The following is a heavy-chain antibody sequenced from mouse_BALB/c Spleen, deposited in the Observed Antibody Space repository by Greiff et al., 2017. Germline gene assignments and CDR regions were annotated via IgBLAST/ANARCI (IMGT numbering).Heavy chain of an antibody. Sequence: EVKLQESGPGLVKPSQSLSLTCTVTGYSITSDYAWNWIRQFPGNKLEWMGYISYSGSTSYNPSLKSRISITRDTSKNQFFLQLNSVTTEDTATYYCARSEYGNYGDWYFDVWGAGTTVTVSS. CDR2: ISYSGST. CDR1: GYSITSDYA. D-gene: IGHD2-10*02. J-gene: IGHJ1*01. V-gene: IGHV3-2*02. CDR3: ARSEYGNYGDWYFDV.